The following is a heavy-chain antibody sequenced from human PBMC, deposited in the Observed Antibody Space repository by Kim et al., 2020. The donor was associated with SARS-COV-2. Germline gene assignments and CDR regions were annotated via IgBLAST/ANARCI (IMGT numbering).Heavy chain of an antibody. CDR3: ARDLGPGGGYGSGSYSPQEYYGMDV. V-gene: IGHV3-30*04. J-gene: IGHJ6*02. CDR2: ISYDGSNK. Sequence: GGSLRLSCAASGFTFSSYAMHWVRQAPGKGLEWVAVISYDGSNKYYADSVKGRFTISRDNSKNTLYLQMNSLRAEDTAVYYCARDLGPGGGYGSGSYSPQEYYGMDVWGQGTTVTVSS. CDR1: GFTFSSYA. D-gene: IGHD3-10*01.